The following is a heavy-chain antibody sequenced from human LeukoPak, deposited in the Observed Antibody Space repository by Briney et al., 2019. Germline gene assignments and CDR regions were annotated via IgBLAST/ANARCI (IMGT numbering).Heavy chain of an antibody. CDR3: ARIRQIRFGESDY. V-gene: IGHV3-21*01. J-gene: IGHJ4*02. CDR1: GFTFSSYS. D-gene: IGHD3-10*01. CDR2: ISSSSNYI. Sequence: GGSLRLSCAASGFTFSSYSMNWVRQAPGKGLEWVSSISSSSNYIYYADSVKGRFTISRDNAKNSLYLQMNRLRAEDTAVYYCARIRQIRFGESDYWGQGTLVTVSS.